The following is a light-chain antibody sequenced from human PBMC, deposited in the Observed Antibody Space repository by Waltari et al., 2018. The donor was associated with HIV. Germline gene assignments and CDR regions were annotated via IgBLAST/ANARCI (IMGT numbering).Light chain of an antibody. Sequence: EIVMTQSPATLSVSPGERATLSCRASQSVSSNLAWYQQKPGQAPRLLIYGASTRATGIPARFSGSGSGTEFTLTISSLQSEDFAVDYCQQYNNWPPLSTFGPGTKVDIK. CDR2: GAS. CDR3: QQYNNWPPLST. J-gene: IGKJ3*01. V-gene: IGKV3-15*01. CDR1: QSVSSN.